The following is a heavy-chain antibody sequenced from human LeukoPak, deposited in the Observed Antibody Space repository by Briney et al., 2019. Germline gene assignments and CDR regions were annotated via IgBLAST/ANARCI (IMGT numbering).Heavy chain of an antibody. D-gene: IGHD3-10*01. V-gene: IGHV4-34*01. Sequence: SETLSLTCAVYGVSFSGYYWSWIRQPPGKGLEWIGEINHSGSANYNPSLKSRVTISVDTSKNQFSLKLSSVTAADTAVYYCARAPRGFFDPWGQGTLVTVSS. CDR3: ARAPRGFFDP. CDR2: INHSGSA. J-gene: IGHJ5*02. CDR1: GVSFSGYY.